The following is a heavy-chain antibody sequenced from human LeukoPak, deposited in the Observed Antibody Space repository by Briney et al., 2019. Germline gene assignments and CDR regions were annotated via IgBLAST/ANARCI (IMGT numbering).Heavy chain of an antibody. CDR3: ARGRPHGNDY. D-gene: IGHD4-23*01. J-gene: IGHJ4*02. V-gene: IGHV3-74*01. Sequence: GGSLRLSCAASEFTFSSYWMNWVRQAPGKGLVWVSRIASDGSSTTYADSVKGRFSISRDNAKNTLYLQMNSLRVEDTAVYYCARGRPHGNDYWGQGTLVTVSS. CDR2: IASDGSST. CDR1: EFTFSSYW.